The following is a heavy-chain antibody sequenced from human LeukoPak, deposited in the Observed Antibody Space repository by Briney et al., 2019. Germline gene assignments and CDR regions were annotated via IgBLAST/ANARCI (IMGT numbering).Heavy chain of an antibody. J-gene: IGHJ4*02. CDR2: IYHSGST. CDR1: GYSISSGYY. V-gene: IGHV4-38-2*02. D-gene: IGHD1-26*01. CDR3: ARELHSGSYYFDY. Sequence: SETLSLTCTVSGYSISSGYYWGWIRQPPGKGLEWIGSIYHSGSTYYNPSLKSRVTISVDTSKNQFSLKLSSVTAADTAVYYCARELHSGSYYFDYWGQGTLVIVSS.